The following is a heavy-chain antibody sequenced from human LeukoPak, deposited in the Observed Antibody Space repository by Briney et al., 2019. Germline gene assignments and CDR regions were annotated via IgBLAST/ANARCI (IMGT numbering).Heavy chain of an antibody. D-gene: IGHD3-3*01. CDR2: IKQDGIDK. CDR1: GFTFSSFW. J-gene: IGHJ4*02. CDR3: AKHYDFWTGYNANFDS. V-gene: IGHV3-7*05. Sequence: GGSLRLSCAASGFTFSSFWMSGVRQAPGKGLEWVANIKQDGIDKYHVDSVKGRFNISRDNAKNSQYLQMNSLRAEDTAVYYCAKHYDFWTGYNANFDSWGQGTLVTVSS.